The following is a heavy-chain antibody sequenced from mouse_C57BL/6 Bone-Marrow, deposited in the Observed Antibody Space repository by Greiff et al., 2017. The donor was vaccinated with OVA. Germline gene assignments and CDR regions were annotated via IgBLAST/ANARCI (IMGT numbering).Heavy chain of an antibody. CDR3: ARFQTALFAY. J-gene: IGHJ3*01. CDR2: IRNKANGYTT. Sequence: DVMLVESGGGLVQPGGSLSLSCAASGFTFTDYYMSWVRQPPGKALEWLGFIRNKANGYTTEYSASVKGRFTISRDNSQSILYLQMNALRAEDSATYYCARFQTALFAYWGQGTLVTVSA. CDR1: GFTFTDYY. D-gene: IGHD3-2*01. V-gene: IGHV7-3*01.